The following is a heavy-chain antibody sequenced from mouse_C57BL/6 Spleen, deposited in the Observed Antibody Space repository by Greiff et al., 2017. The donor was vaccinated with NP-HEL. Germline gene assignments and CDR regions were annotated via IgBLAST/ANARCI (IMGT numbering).Heavy chain of an antibody. CDR2: IYPRSGNT. J-gene: IGHJ4*01. D-gene: IGHD2-2*01. V-gene: IGHV1-81*01. Sequence: QVQLQQSGAELARPGASVKLSCKASGYTFTSYGISWVKQRTGPGLEWIGEIYPRSGNTYYNEKFKGKATLTADKSSSTAYMELRSLTSEDSAVYFCASIYYGYDSYAMDYWGQGTSVTVSS. CDR1: GYTFTSYG. CDR3: ASIYYGYDSYAMDY.